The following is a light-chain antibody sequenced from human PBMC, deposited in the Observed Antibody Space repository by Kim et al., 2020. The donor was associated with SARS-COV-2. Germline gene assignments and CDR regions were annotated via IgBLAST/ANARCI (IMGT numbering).Light chain of an antibody. V-gene: IGLV3-19*01. Sequence: SSELTQDPAVSVALGQTVRITCQGDSLRSYYASWYQQKPGQAPVLVIYGKNNRPSGIPDRFSCSSSGNTASLTLTGAQAEDEADYYCNSRDSSGNHVVFG. CDR3: NSRDSSGNHVV. CDR2: GKN. J-gene: IGLJ2*01. CDR1: SLRSYY.